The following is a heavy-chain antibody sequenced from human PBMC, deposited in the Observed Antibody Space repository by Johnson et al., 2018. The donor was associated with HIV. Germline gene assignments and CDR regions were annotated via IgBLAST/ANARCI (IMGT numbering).Heavy chain of an antibody. CDR1: GFTFDDYT. CDR2: ISWDGGST. Sequence: QLVESGGVVVQPGGSLRLSCAASGFTFDDYTMHWVRQAPGKGLEWVSIISWDGGSTYYADSVKGRFTISRDNSKNSLYLQMNSLRTEDTALYYCTKDYTAMVSSDAFDIWGQGTMVTVSS. CDR3: TKDYTAMVSSDAFDI. J-gene: IGHJ3*02. V-gene: IGHV3-43*01. D-gene: IGHD5-18*01.